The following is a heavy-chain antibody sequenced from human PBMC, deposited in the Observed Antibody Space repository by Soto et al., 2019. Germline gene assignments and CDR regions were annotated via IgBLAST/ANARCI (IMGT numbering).Heavy chain of an antibody. CDR2: ISGSGGST. J-gene: IGHJ4*02. CDR3: EKGRLKESNWNYADY. CDR1: GFTFSSYA. V-gene: IGHV3-23*01. D-gene: IGHD1-7*01. Sequence: PGGSLRLSCAASGFTFSSYAMSWVRQAPGKGLEWVSAISGSGGSTYYADSVKGRFTISRDNSKNTLYLQMNSLRAEDTAVYYCEKGRLKESNWNYADYWGQGTLVTVSS.